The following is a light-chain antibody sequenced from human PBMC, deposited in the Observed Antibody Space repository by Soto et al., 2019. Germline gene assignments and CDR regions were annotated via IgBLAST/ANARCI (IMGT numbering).Light chain of an antibody. CDR3: QQYSSTPLT. J-gene: IGKJ4*01. CDR2: GAS. V-gene: IGKV3-20*01. CDR1: QSVGSSQ. Sequence: EIVLTQSPGTLSLSPGERATLSCRASQSVGSSQLAWYQQKPGQAPGLLIYGASSRATDIPDRFSGSVSGTDFTLTISRLEPEDFAVYYCQQYSSTPLTFGGGTKVAIK.